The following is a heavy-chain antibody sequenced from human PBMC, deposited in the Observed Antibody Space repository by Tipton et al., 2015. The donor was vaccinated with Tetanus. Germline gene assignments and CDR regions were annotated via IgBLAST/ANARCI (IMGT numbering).Heavy chain of an antibody. D-gene: IGHD3-22*01. V-gene: IGHV3-53*01. Sequence: SLRLSCAASGFTVSSNYMSWVRRAPGKGLEWVSVIYSDGSTYYADSVKGRFTISRDNSKNTLYLQMNSLRAEDTAVYYCAREAYYYDSSGYNNYFDYWGQGTLVTVSS. CDR2: IYSDGST. CDR1: GFTVSSNY. J-gene: IGHJ4*02. CDR3: AREAYYYDSSGYNNYFDY.